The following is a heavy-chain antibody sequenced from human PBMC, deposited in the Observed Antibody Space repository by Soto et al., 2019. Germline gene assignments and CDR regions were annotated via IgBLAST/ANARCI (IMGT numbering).Heavy chain of an antibody. CDR3: ARGPYYYCSESYYHQPTSPSNYYGMDV. CDR1: GYSISRGYY. V-gene: IGHV4-38-2*01. J-gene: IGHJ6*02. CDR2: IYHSRST. D-gene: IGHD3-10*01. Sequence: SETLSLTCAVSGYSISRGYYWGWLRQPPGQGLEWIGSIYHSRSTYYYPSIESRAAISMDTSRMQLSLKRSCVAAAVTTVYYCARGPYYYCSESYYHQPTSPSNYYGMDVWGQGPTGTSP.